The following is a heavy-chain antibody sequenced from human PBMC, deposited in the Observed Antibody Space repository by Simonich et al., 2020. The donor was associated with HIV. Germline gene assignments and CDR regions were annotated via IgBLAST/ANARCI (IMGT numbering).Heavy chain of an antibody. J-gene: IGHJ4*02. D-gene: IGHD4-17*01. CDR3: ARRHPTTVTTPYFDY. CDR2: INHSGST. CDR1: GGSFSGYS. V-gene: IGHV4-34*01. Sequence: QVQLQQWGAGLLKPSETLSLTCAVYGGSFSGYSWSWIRQPPGKGLEWIGEINHSGSTNYNPSLKSRVTISVDTSKNQFSLKLGSVTAADTAVYYCARRHPTTVTTPYFDYWGQGTLVTVSS.